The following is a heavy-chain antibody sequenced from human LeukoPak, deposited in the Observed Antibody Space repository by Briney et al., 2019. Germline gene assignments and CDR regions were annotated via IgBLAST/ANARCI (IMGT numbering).Heavy chain of an antibody. D-gene: IGHD3-10*01. CDR1: GYTFTSYF. J-gene: IGHJ4*02. CDR3: ARGRLDGALWFGEFSGSYYFDF. V-gene: IGHV1-46*01. Sequence: GASVKVSCKASGYTFTSYFMHWVRPAPGQGLEWMGIINPSGGSTSYAQKFQGRVTMTRDTSTSTVYMELSSLRSEDTAVYYCARGRLDGALWFGEFSGSYYFDFWGQGSLVTVSS. CDR2: INPSGGST.